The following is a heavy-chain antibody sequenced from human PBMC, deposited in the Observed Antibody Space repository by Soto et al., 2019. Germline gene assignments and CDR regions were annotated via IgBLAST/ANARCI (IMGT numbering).Heavy chain of an antibody. D-gene: IGHD3-10*01. CDR1: GYTFTSHG. V-gene: IGHV1-18*01. CDR3: ARMVRGSTVGYYYYMDV. CDR2: ISPYNGDT. J-gene: IGHJ6*03. Sequence: QVQLVQSGAEVKKPGASVKVSCKTSGYTFTSHGISWVRQAPGQGREWMGWISPYNGDTNYAQKLQGRVSVTTDSSTRTAYMELRSLRSEDTAVYYGARMVRGSTVGYYYYMDVWGKGTPVTVSS.